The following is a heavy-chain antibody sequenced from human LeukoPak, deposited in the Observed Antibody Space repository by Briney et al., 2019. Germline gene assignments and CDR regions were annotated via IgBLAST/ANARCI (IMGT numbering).Heavy chain of an antibody. Sequence: GRSLRLSCAASGFTFSSYGMHWVRQAPGKGLEWVALIWDDGSYKYYADSVKGRLTISRDNAKNTLYLQMNSLRAEDTAVYYCAKEQGRRLGNYYYYYGMDVWGQGTTVTVSS. V-gene: IGHV3-33*06. J-gene: IGHJ6*02. D-gene: IGHD3-10*01. CDR1: GFTFSSYG. CDR3: AKEQGRRLGNYYYYYGMDV. CDR2: IWDDGSYK.